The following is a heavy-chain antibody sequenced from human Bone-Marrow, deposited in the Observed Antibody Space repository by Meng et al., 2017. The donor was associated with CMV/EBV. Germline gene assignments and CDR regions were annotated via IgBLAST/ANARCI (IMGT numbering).Heavy chain of an antibody. D-gene: IGHD7-27*01. CDR3: VRDLTGATGPPY. CDR2: INPKSGDT. J-gene: IGHJ4*02. Sequence: ASVKVSCKASGYTFTDYYMHWVREAPGQGLEWMAWINPKSGDTNYAQQFQGRVTLTRDTSITPAYLELSSLRSADTAVYYCVRDLTGATGPPYWGQGTLVTVPS. V-gene: IGHV1-2*02. CDR1: GYTFTDYY.